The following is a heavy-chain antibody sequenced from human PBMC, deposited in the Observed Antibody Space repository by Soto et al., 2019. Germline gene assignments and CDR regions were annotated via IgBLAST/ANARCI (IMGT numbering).Heavy chain of an antibody. CDR1: GYSFTKYG. D-gene: IGHD2-2*01. Sequence: GASVKVSCKXSGYSFTKYGLHWVRQAPGQRLEWMGWINPGNGDTKYSQKFQGRVTITRDTSATTAYMELSSLRSEDSAVFYCARTDCSSTSCYNYYYYGMDVWGQGTTVTVSS. J-gene: IGHJ6*02. V-gene: IGHV1-3*01. CDR2: INPGNGDT. CDR3: ARTDCSSTSCYNYYYYGMDV.